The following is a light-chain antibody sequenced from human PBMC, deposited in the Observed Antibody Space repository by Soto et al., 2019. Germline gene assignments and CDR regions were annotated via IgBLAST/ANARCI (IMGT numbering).Light chain of an antibody. CDR1: HGIVSY. CDR3: QQVEMDPRT. J-gene: IGKJ1*01. CDR2: PXS. V-gene: IGKV1-9*01. Sequence: IQKTKSPSALPASVRDRVTVTXRASHGIVSYLVWYQQKSGXAPQXXXAPXSTLQNGGPSRFSGSGSVTAFSRTSSSPHHEYFYNYYLQQVEMDPRTFGQGTKVDIK.